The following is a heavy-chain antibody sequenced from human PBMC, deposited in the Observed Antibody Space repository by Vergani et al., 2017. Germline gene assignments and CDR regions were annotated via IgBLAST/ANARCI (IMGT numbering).Heavy chain of an antibody. J-gene: IGHJ4*02. Sequence: QVQLVESGGGVVQPGGSLRLSCAASGFTFSSYGMHWVCQAPGKGLEWVAFIRYDGSNNYYADSVKGRFTISIDNSKNTLSLQMNSLRVEDTAVYYCAKVSSGPVTFDYWGQGTLVTVSS. D-gene: IGHD3-22*01. V-gene: IGHV3-30*02. CDR2: IRYDGSNN. CDR1: GFTFSSYG. CDR3: AKVSSGPVTFDY.